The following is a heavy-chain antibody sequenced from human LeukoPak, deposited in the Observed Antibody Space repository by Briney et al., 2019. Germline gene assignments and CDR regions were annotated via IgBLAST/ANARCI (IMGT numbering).Heavy chain of an antibody. CDR3: ARDHHDYVWGSYRPFDY. Sequence: PMASVKVSCKASGYTFTGYYMHWVRQAPGQGLESMGRINPNSGGTNYAQKFQGRVTMTRDTSISTAYMELSRLRSDDTAVYYCARDHHDYVWGSYRPFDYWGQGTLVTVSS. CDR1: GYTFTGYY. J-gene: IGHJ4*02. V-gene: IGHV1-2*06. CDR2: INPNSGGT. D-gene: IGHD3-16*02.